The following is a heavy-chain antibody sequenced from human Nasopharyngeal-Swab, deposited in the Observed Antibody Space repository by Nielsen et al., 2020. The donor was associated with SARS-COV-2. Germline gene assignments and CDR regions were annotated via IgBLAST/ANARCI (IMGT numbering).Heavy chain of an antibody. Sequence: SVQVSCQASVGTFSSYAISWVRQAPGQGLEGMGGIIPIFGTANYAQKFQGRVTITADESTSTAYMELSSLRSEDTAVYYCARIAIGMIVVASYYGMDVWGQGTTVTVSS. CDR1: VGTFSSYA. D-gene: IGHD3-22*01. V-gene: IGHV1-69*13. CDR2: IIPIFGTA. CDR3: ARIAIGMIVVASYYGMDV. J-gene: IGHJ6*02.